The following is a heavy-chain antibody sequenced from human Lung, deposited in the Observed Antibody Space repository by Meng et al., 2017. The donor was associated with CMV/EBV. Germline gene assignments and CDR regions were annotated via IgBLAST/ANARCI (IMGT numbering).Heavy chain of an antibody. CDR1: GFTFSSYW. CDR2: IKQDGSEK. Sequence: GGSLILSCAASGFTFSSYWMTWVRQAPGKGLEWVANIKQDGSEKYYVESVKGRFTISRDNAKNSLYLQMNSLRVEDTAMYYCARGTAPNGYWGQGTLVTVSS. V-gene: IGHV3-7*01. D-gene: IGHD2-8*02. J-gene: IGHJ4*02. CDR3: ARGTAPNGY.